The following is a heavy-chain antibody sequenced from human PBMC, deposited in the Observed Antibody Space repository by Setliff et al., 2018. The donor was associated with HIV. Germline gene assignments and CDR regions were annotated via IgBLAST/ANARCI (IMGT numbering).Heavy chain of an antibody. D-gene: IGHD6-19*01. CDR1: GYTLTGYY. V-gene: IGHV1-2*05. CDR2: INPHSGNT. Sequence: ASVKVSCKASGYTLTGYYMHWVRLAPGLGLEWMGRINPHSGNTDFAQRFQGRITMTRDTSINTVYMDLSRLTSDDTGIYYCAGGGALSGFFFPNWLDPWGQGTLVTVSS. CDR3: AGGGALSGFFFPNWLDP. J-gene: IGHJ5*02.